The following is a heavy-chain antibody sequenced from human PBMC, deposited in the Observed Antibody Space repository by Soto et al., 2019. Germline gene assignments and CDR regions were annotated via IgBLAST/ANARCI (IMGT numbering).Heavy chain of an antibody. CDR1: GFTFSSYG. CDR2: IWYDGSNK. J-gene: IGHJ4*02. Sequence: QVQLVESGGGVVQPGRSLRLSCAASGFTFSSYGMHWVRQAPGKGLEWVAVIWYDGSNKYYADSVKGRFTISRDNSKNTLYLQMNSLRAEDTAVYYCAREFDYGDYNFDYWGQGTLVTVSS. V-gene: IGHV3-33*01. D-gene: IGHD4-17*01. CDR3: AREFDYGDYNFDY.